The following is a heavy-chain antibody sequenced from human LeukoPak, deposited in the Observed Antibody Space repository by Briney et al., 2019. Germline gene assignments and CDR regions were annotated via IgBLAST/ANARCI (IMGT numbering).Heavy chain of an antibody. CDR3: ARETYYYDSSGYYYDAFDI. CDR2: IYHSGST. CDR1: GGSISSYY. V-gene: IGHV4-59*12. Sequence: SETLSLTCTVSGGSISSYYWSWIRQPPGKGLEWIGYIYHSGSTNYNPSLKSRVTISVDTSKNQFSLKLSSVTAADTAVYYCARETYYYDSSGYYYDAFDIWGQGTMVTVSS. D-gene: IGHD3-22*01. J-gene: IGHJ3*02.